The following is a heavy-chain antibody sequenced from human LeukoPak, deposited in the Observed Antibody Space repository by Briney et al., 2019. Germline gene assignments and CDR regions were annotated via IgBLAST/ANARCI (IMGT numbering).Heavy chain of an antibody. CDR3: AKVKGLRGIVGTTTRGFLDY. CDR1: GFTFSSYA. J-gene: IGHJ4*02. CDR2: ISGSGGRT. Sequence: GGSLRLSCAASGFTFSSYAMSWVRQAPGKGLEWVSAISGSGGRTYYADSVKGRFTISSDNSKNTLYLQMNSLRVEDTAVYYCAKVKGLRGIVGTTTRGFLDYWSQGTLVTVSS. V-gene: IGHV3-23*01. D-gene: IGHD1-26*01.